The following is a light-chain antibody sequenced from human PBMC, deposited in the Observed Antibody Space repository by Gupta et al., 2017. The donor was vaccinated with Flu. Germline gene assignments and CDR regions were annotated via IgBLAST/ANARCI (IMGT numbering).Light chain of an antibody. CDR1: RSNIGMNT. Sequence: QSVLTQPPSASGTPGQRVTISCSGSRSNIGMNTVNWYQHLPGTAPKLLIHGTNTRHSGGPDRVYGSKSGTSAALAITGLQSEDEADYYCKAWDESLNGLWLFGGGTRLTVL. V-gene: IGLV1-44*01. J-gene: IGLJ3*02. CDR2: GTN. CDR3: KAWDESLNGLWL.